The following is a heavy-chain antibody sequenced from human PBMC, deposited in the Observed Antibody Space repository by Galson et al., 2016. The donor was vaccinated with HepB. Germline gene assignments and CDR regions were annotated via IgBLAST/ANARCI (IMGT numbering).Heavy chain of an antibody. CDR3: ARDRRHNYAFFDS. J-gene: IGHJ4*02. CDR1: GFSFSSYN. D-gene: IGHD3-16*01. CDR2: ISRTGETF. V-gene: IGHV3-48*02. Sequence: SLRLSCAASGFSFSSYNMDWVRRAPGKGLEWVSYISRTGETFYYADSVKGRFTISRDNAKNLLYLQMNSLRDEDTAVYYCARDRRHNYAFFDSWGQGTPIPVSS.